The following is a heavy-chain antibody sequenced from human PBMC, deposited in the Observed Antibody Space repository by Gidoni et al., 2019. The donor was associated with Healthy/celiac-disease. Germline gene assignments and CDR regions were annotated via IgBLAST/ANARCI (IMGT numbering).Heavy chain of an antibody. D-gene: IGHD2-2*02. CDR2: INPNSGGT. J-gene: IGHJ5*02. V-gene: IGHV1-2*02. CDR3: ATARGCSSTSCYSGWFDP. Sequence: QVQLVQSGAEVKKPGASVKVSCKASGYTFTGYYMHWVRQAPGQGLEWMGWINPNSGGTNYAQKFQGRVTMTRDTSISTAYMELSRLRSDDTAVYYCATARGCSSTSCYSGWFDPWGQGTLVTVSS. CDR1: GYTFTGYY.